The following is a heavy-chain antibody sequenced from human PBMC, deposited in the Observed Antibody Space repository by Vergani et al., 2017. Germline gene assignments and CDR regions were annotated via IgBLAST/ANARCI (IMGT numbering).Heavy chain of an antibody. J-gene: IGHJ6*02. CDR2: ISGSGGST. V-gene: IGHV3-23*01. Sequence: EVQLLESGGDLVQPGGSLRLSCAASGFTFNHYAMNWVRQAPGKGLEWVSGISGSGGSTYYAGSVKGRFTISRDSSKNTLYLQMNSLSAGDTAVYDCAKANPRNSGYDYLDYYHAMDVWGQGTTVTVSS. CDR3: AKANPRNSGYDYLDYYHAMDV. D-gene: IGHD5-12*01. CDR1: GFTFNHYA.